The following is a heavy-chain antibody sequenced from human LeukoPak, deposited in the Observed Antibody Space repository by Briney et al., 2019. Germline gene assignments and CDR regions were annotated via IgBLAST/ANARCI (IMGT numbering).Heavy chain of an antibody. V-gene: IGHV4-34*01. CDR1: GGSFSGYY. CDR3: ASRRGIAVAGINVWFDP. CDR2: INHNGST. Sequence: SETLSLTCAVYGGSFSGYYWSWIRQPPGKGLEWIGEINHNGSTNYNPSLKSRVTISVDTSKNQFSLKLSSVTAADTAVYYCASRRGIAVAGINVWFDPWGQGTLVTVSS. D-gene: IGHD6-19*01. J-gene: IGHJ5*02.